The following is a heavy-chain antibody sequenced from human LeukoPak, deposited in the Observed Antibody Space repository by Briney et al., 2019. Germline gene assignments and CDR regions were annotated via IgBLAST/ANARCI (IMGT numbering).Heavy chain of an antibody. J-gene: IGHJ6*02. Sequence: AGSLRLSCAAYGFTVSSSHLTWVRQAPGKGLEWVSLIGSDGRKYYADSVRGRFTISKDNSKNTLYLQMNSLRVEDTAVFYCVRPKHSSTSWLHYGMDVWGQGTTVIVSS. V-gene: IGHV3-66*04. D-gene: IGHD2-2*01. CDR2: IGSDGRK. CDR1: GFTVSSSH. CDR3: VRPKHSSTSWLHYGMDV.